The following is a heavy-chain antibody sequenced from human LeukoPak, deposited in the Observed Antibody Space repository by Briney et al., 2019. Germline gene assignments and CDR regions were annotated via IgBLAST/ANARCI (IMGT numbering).Heavy chain of an antibody. CDR1: GGSISSYY. J-gene: IGHJ4*02. CDR2: IYYSGST. V-gene: IGHV4-59*12. Sequence: SETLSLTCTVSGGSISSYYWSWIRQPPGKGLEWIGYIYYSGSTNYNPSLKSRVTISVDTSKNQFSLKLSSVTAADTAVYYCARDNYWGQGTLVTVSS. CDR3: ARDNY.